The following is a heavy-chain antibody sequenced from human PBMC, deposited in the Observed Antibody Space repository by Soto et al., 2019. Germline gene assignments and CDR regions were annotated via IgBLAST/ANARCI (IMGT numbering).Heavy chain of an antibody. CDR2: IYDSGST. J-gene: IGHJ6*03. CDR3: ARLSGTTDPYYYYYYYMDV. CDR1: GGSISSSSYY. D-gene: IGHD1-7*01. Sequence: SETLSLTCTVSGGSISSSSYYWGWIRQPPGKGLEWIGSIYDSGSTYYNPSLKSRVTISVDTSKNQFSLKLSSVTAADTAVYYCARLSGTTDPYYYYYYYMDVWGKGTTVTVSS. V-gene: IGHV4-39*01.